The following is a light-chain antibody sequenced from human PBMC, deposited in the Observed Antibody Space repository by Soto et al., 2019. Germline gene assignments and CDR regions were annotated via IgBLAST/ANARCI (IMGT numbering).Light chain of an antibody. CDR1: QSVSSSY. CDR2: ATS. V-gene: IGKV3-20*01. CDR3: QQYGRSPRS. Sequence: EIVLTQSPGTLSLSPGERATLSCRASQSVSSSYLAWYQQKPGQAPRLLIYATSNRAAGIPDRFSGSGSGTDFTLTISRLEPEDFAVYHCQQYGRSPRSFGQGTKLEIK. J-gene: IGKJ2*01.